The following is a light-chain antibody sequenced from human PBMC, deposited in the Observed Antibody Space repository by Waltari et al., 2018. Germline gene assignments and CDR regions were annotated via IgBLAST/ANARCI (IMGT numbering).Light chain of an antibody. J-gene: IGKJ2*01. CDR3: MQALQTPRT. CDR1: QSLLHSNGYNY. V-gene: IGKV2-28*01. Sequence: DIVMTQSPLSLPVTPGEPASISCRSSQSLLHSNGYNYLDWYLQKPGQSPQVLIYLTSKRASGVPDRFSGSGSGTDFTLKISRVEAEDVGVYYCMQALQTPRTFGQGTRLEIK. CDR2: LTS.